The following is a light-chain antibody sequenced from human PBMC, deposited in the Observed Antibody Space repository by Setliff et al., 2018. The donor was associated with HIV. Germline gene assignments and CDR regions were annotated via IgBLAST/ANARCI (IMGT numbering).Light chain of an antibody. J-gene: IGLJ3*02. Sequence: QSALTQPASVSGSPGQSITISCTGASSDVGGYNYVSWYQQHPGKAPKLMIYDVSNRSSGVSNRFSGSKSGNTASLTISGLQAEDEADYYCSSYAVSTTLVFGGGTKVTVL. CDR3: SSYAVSTTLV. CDR1: SSDVGGYNY. CDR2: DVS. V-gene: IGLV2-14*01.